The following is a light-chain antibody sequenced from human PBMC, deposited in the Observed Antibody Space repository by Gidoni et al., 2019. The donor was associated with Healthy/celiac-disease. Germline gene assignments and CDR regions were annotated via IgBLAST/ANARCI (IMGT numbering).Light chain of an antibody. J-gene: IGKJ2*01. CDR1: QSVRSY. Sequence: EIVLTQSPATLSVSPGERATLSCRASQSVRSYLAFDQQKPGQAPRLLIYDASNMATGIPARFSGSGSGTDFTLTIRSLEPEDFAVYYCQLRSNWPPRNTFGQGTKLEIK. CDR2: DAS. V-gene: IGKV3-11*01. CDR3: QLRSNWPPRNT.